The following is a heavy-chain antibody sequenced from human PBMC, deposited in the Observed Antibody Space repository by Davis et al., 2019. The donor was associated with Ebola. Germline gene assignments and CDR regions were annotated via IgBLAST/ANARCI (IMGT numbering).Heavy chain of an antibody. CDR1: GYTFTSYG. D-gene: IGHD1-26*01. V-gene: IGHV1-18*01. CDR3: ARDRVGGPAYYYYGMDV. CDR2: ISAYNGNT. J-gene: IGHJ6*02. Sequence: AASVKVSCKASGYTFTSYGISWVRQAPGQGLEWMGWISAYNGNTNYAQKLQGRVTMTTDTSTSTAYMELRSLRSDDTAVYYCARDRVGGPAYYYYGMDVWGQGTTVTVSS.